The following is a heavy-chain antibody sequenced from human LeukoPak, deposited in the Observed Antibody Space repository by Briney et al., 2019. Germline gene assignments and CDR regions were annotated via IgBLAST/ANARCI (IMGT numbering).Heavy chain of an antibody. V-gene: IGHV4-39*01. D-gene: IGHD2-2*01. CDR3: VLVVPATVRPEDAFDI. J-gene: IGHJ3*02. Sequence: SETLSLTCTVSGGSISSSSYYWGWLRQPPGKGLEWLGSIYYSGSTYYNPSLKSRVTISVDTSKNQFSLKLSSVTAADTAVYYCVLVVPATVRPEDAFDIWGQGTMVTVSS. CDR1: GGSISSSSYY. CDR2: IYYSGST.